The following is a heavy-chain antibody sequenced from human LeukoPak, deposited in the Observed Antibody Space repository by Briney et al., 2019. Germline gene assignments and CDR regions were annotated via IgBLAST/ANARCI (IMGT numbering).Heavy chain of an antibody. J-gene: IGHJ5*02. D-gene: IGHD2-15*01. CDR2: ISYDGSNK. Sequence: PGRSLRLSCAASGFTFSSYAMHWVRQASGKGLEWVAVISYDGSNKYYADSVKGRFTISRDNSKNTLYLQMNSLRAEDTAVYYCARAQRRYCSGGSCEDWFDPWGQGTLVTVSS. CDR3: ARAQRRYCSGGSCEDWFDP. V-gene: IGHV3-30-3*01. CDR1: GFTFSSYA.